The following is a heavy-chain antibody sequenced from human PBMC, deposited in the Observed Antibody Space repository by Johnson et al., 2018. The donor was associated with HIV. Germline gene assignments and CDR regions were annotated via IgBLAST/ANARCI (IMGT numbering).Heavy chain of an antibody. D-gene: IGHD3-22*01. V-gene: IGHV3-33*03. CDR3: ARGVSSGYYSKAFDV. CDR2: ISFDGNLN. J-gene: IGHJ3*01. CDR1: GFTFSSYG. Sequence: QVQLVESGGGLVQPGRSLRLSCAASGFTFSSYGIHWVRQAPGKGPEWVAVISFDGNLNKYADSVKGRFTISRDNAKNTLYLQMSSLRAEDTALYYCARGVSSGYYSKAFDVWGQGTMATVSS.